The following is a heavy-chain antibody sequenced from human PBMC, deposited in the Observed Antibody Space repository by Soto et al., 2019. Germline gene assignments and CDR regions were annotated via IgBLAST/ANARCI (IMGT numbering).Heavy chain of an antibody. V-gene: IGHV1-18*01. CDR1: GYTFTSYG. CDR3: ARRSDGYSSSWYFDP. Sequence: QVQLVQSGAEVKKPGASVKVSCKASGYTFTSYGISWVRQAPGQGLEWMGWISAYNGNTNYAQKLQGRVTMTTDTSTSTAYMERRNLRSDDTAVYYCARRSDGYSSSWYFDPWGQGTLVTVSS. D-gene: IGHD6-13*01. CDR2: ISAYNGNT. J-gene: IGHJ5*02.